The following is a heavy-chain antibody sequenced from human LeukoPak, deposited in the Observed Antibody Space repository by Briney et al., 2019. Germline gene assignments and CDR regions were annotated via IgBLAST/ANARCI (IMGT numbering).Heavy chain of an antibody. V-gene: IGHV3-48*01. J-gene: IGHJ3*02. Sequence: GGSLRLSCAASGFTFSSYSMNWVRQAPGKGLEWVSYISSSSSTIYYADSVKGRFTISRDNSKNTLYLQMNSLRAEDTAVYYCARDRSQLIIGFAFDIWGQGTMVTVSS. CDR2: ISSSSSTI. D-gene: IGHD2-2*01. CDR3: ARDRSQLIIGFAFDI. CDR1: GFTFSSYS.